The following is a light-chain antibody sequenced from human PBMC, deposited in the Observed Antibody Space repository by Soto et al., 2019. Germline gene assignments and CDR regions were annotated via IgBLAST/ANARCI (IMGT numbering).Light chain of an antibody. CDR2: DAS. Sequence: EIVLTQSPDTLSLSPGERASLSCRASQAISRTFLAWFQQKPGQAPRLLIYDASTRAAGIPDRFRGSGSGTDFTLTISSLEPEDFAVYYCQQRSNWPPTLTFGGGTKVDIK. CDR3: QQRSNWPPTLT. J-gene: IGKJ4*01. CDR1: QAISRTF. V-gene: IGKV3D-20*02.